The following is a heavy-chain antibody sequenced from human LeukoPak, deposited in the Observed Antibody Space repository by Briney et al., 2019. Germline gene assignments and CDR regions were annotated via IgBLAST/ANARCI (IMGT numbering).Heavy chain of an antibody. J-gene: IGHJ4*02. CDR1: GYSISSGYY. CDR3: VKDRGNHVTDY. V-gene: IGHV4-38-2*02. CDR2: SGST. Sequence: PSETLSLTCTVSGYSISSGYYWGWIRQPPGKGLEWIGSGSTYYNPSLKSRVTMSVDTSKSQFSLKLSSVTAADTAVYYCVKDRGNHVTDYWGQGTLVTVSS. D-gene: IGHD1-14*01.